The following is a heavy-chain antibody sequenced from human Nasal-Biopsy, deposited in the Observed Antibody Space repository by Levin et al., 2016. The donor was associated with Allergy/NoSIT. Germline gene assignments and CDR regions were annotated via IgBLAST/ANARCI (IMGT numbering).Heavy chain of an antibody. V-gene: IGHV3-74*01. J-gene: IGHJ4*02. CDR1: GFTFSDSW. CDR2: IGPDGTEK. D-gene: IGHD6-6*01. CDR3: TSLVPASY. Sequence: GGSLRLSCVVSGFTFSDSWVYWVRHAPGQGLEWVSRIGPDGTEKDYAGSVADRFTISRDNARNTLFLHMDGLRVEDTALYYCTSLVPASYWGQGISVTVSS.